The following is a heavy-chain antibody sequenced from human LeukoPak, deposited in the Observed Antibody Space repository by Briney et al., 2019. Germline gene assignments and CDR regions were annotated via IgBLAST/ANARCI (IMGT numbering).Heavy chain of an antibody. J-gene: IGHJ4*02. CDR2: IYIGDSDT. Sequence: GGPLEISCQGSGSIFTSYWIGGVRPLPGKGLGGMGIIYIGDSDTRYSPSFQGQVTISADKSISTAYLQWSSLKASDTAMYYCARTFREMATIGWGQGTLVSVS. CDR1: GSIFTSYW. CDR3: ARTFREMATIG. D-gene: IGHD5-12*01. V-gene: IGHV5-51*01.